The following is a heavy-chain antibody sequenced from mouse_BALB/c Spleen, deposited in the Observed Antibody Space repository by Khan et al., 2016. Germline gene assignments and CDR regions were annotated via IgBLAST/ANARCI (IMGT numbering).Heavy chain of an antibody. CDR1: GYTFTSYW. Sequence: QVQLQQSGAELAKPGASVKMSCKASGYTFTSYWMHWIKQRPGQGLEWIGDINPSTGYTDYNQKFKDKATMTADKSSTTAYMQLSSLTSEDDAGYYCASAGWRDVVDYWGQGATLAVSS. CDR2: INPSTGYT. CDR3: ASAGWRDVVDY. V-gene: IGHV1-7*01. D-gene: IGHD2-3*01. J-gene: IGHJ2*01.